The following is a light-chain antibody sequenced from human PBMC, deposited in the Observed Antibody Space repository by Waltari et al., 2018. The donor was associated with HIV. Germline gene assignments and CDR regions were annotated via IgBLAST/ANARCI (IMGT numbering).Light chain of an antibody. J-gene: IGLJ1*01. CDR2: DVT. V-gene: IGLV2-11*01. CDR1: SSDVGRYNS. CDR3: CSYGGTYNV. Sequence: QSALTQPPSVSGSPGQSVTFSCTGTSSDVGRYNSVSWYQQHPGKAPKLMIYDVTQRPSGVPVRFSGSKSGNTASLTISGLRADDEADYYCCSYGGTYNVFGVGTKVTVL.